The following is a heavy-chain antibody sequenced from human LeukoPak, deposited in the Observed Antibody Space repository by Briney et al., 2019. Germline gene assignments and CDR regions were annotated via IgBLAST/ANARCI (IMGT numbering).Heavy chain of an antibody. CDR1: GYSISSGYY. CDR3: ATISPYYDFWSGYYNPNYYFDY. V-gene: IGHV4-38-2*02. J-gene: IGHJ4*02. CDR2: IYHSGST. Sequence: SETLSLTCTVSGYSISSGYYWGWIRQPPGQGLEWIGSIYHSGSTYYNPSLKSRVTISVDTSKNQFSLKLSSVTAADTAVYYCATISPYYDFWSGYYNPNYYFDYWGQGTLVTVSS. D-gene: IGHD3-3*01.